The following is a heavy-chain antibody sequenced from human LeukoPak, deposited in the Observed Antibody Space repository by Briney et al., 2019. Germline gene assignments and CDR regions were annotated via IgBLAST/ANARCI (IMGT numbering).Heavy chain of an antibody. Sequence: GGSLRLSCAASGFTFSSYWMHWVRQAPGKGLVWVSRINSDGSSTSYADSVKGRFTISRGNVKNTLYLQMNNLRVEDTAVYYCAKSIAVAGAMRDNWFDPWGQGTLVTVSS. CDR3: AKSIAVAGAMRDNWFDP. J-gene: IGHJ5*02. CDR2: INSDGSST. D-gene: IGHD6-19*01. CDR1: GFTFSSYW. V-gene: IGHV3-74*01.